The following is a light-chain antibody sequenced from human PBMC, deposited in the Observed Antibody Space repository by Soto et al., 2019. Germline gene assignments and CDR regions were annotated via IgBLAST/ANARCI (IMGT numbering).Light chain of an antibody. J-gene: IGKJ4*01. Sequence: AILMTQSPSSLSASAGDRVTITCRASQGISSYLAWYQQKPGKAPKLLIYVASTLQTGVPSRFSGSGSGTDFTLTISCLRSEDCATYYCQQGYSYPFTFGGGTKVEIK. V-gene: IGKV1-8*01. CDR2: VAS. CDR1: QGISSY. CDR3: QQGYSYPFT.